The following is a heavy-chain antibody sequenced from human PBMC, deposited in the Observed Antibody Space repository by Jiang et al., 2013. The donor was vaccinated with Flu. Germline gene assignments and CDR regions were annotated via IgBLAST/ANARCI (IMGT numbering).Heavy chain of an antibody. CDR3: ARDPTILPILYYDSSGYFDY. V-gene: IGHV4-39*07. D-gene: IGHD3-22*01. J-gene: IGHJ4*02. Sequence: KSRVTISVDTSKNQFSLKLSSVTAADTAVYYCARDPTILPILYYDSSGYFDYWGQGTLVTVSS.